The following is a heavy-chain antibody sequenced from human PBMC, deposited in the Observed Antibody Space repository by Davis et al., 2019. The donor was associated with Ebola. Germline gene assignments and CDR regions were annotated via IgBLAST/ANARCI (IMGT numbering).Heavy chain of an antibody. CDR3: ARAYSSGWYDY. J-gene: IGHJ4*02. Sequence: GEFLKISCSASGITFSSYAMHWVRQAPGKGLEYVSAISSNGGSTYYANSVKGRFTISRDNSKNTLYLQMGSLRAEDMAVYYCARAYSSGWYDYWGQGTLVTVSS. D-gene: IGHD6-19*01. CDR1: GITFSSYA. V-gene: IGHV3-64*01. CDR2: ISSNGGST.